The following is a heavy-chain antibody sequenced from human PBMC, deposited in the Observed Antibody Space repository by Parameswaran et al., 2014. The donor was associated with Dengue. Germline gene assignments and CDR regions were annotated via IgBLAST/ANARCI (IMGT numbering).Heavy chain of an antibody. D-gene: IGHD3-10*01. J-gene: IGHJ5*02. V-gene: IGHV1-69*06. CDR2: IIPIFGTA. CDR3: ARGPDFYYYGSGSPKGWWFDP. Sequence: SWVRQAPGQGLEWMGGIIPIFGTANYAQKFQGRVTITADKSTSTAYMELSSLRSEDTAVYYCARGPDFYYYGSGSPKGWWFDPWGQGTLVTVSS.